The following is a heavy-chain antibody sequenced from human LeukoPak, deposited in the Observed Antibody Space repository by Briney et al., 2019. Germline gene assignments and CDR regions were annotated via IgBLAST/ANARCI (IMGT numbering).Heavy chain of an antibody. J-gene: IGHJ3*02. Sequence: SETLTLTCTVSGGSISSYDWSWIRQPPGQGLEGFGYIYYSGSTNYNPSLKSRVTISVDTSKNQFSLKLSSVTAADTAVYYCARDHIAAAASDAFDIWGQGTMVTVSS. D-gene: IGHD6-13*01. V-gene: IGHV4-59*12. CDR1: GGSISSYD. CDR3: ARDHIAAAASDAFDI. CDR2: IYYSGST.